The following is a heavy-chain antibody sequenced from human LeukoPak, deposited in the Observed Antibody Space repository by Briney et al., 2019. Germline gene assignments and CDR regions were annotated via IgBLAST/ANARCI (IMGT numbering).Heavy chain of an antibody. CDR1: GGSFSGYY. V-gene: IGHV4-34*01. CDR2: INHSGST. J-gene: IGHJ4*02. Sequence: SETLSLTCTVYGGSFSGYYRSWIRQPPGKGLEWIGEINHSGSTYYNPSLKSRVTISVDRSKNQFSLKLSSGTAADTAVYYCARAPAGGGEYYFDYWGQGTLVTVSS. CDR3: ARAPAGGGEYYFDY. D-gene: IGHD3-16*01.